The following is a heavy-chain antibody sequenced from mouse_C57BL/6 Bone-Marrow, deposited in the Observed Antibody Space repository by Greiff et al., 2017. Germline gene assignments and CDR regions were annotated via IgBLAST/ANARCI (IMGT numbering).Heavy chain of an antibody. D-gene: IGHD2-3*01. CDR1: GYTFTGYW. CDR3: AEGGRLLPFAY. CDR2: ILPGSGST. Sequence: QVQLQQSGAELMKPGASVKLSCKATGYTFTGYWIEWVKQRPGHGLEWIGEILPGSGSTNYNEKFKGKATFTADTSSNTAYMQLSSLTTEDSAIYFCAEGGRLLPFAYWGQGTLVTVSA. V-gene: IGHV1-9*01. J-gene: IGHJ3*01.